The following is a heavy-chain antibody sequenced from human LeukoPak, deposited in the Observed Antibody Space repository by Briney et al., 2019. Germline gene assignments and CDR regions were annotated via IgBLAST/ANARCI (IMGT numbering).Heavy chain of an antibody. V-gene: IGHV1-69*05. J-gene: IGHJ3*02. CDR3: ARAVPGDAFDI. D-gene: IGHD1-14*01. CDR2: IIPIFGTA. Sequence: SVKLSCKASGGTSSSYAISWVRQAPGQGLEWMGRIIPIFGTANYAQKFQGRVTITTDESTSTAYMELSSLRSEDTAVYYCARAVPGDAFDIWGQGTMVTVSS. CDR1: GGTSSSYA.